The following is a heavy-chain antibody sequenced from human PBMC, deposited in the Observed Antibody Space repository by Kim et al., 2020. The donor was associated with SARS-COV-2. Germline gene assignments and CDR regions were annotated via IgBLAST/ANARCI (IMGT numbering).Heavy chain of an antibody. J-gene: IGHJ6*02. V-gene: IGHV1-69*04. Sequence: SVKVSCKASGGTFSSYAISWVRQAPGQGLEWMGRIIPILGIANYAQKLQGRVTITEDKSTSTAYMELSSLRSEETAVYYCAGNYYGSGSLHEYYYYGMDVWGQGTTVTVSS. CDR3: AGNYYGSGSLHEYYYYGMDV. CDR1: GGTFSSYA. D-gene: IGHD3-10*01. CDR2: IIPILGIA.